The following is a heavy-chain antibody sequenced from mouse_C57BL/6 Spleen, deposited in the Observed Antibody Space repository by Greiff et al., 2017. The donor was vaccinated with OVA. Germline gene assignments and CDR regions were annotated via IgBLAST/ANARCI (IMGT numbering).Heavy chain of an antibody. CDR1: GYTFTSYW. CDR2: IDPSDSYT. J-gene: IGHJ4*01. V-gene: IGHV1-69*01. Sequence: VKLQQPGAELVMPGASVKLSCKASGYTFTSYWMHWVKQRPGQGLEWIGEIDPSDSYTNYNQKFKGKSTLTVDKSSSTAYMQLSSLTSEDSAVYYCAKGLLDSSGYYAMDYWGQGTSVTVSS. CDR3: AKGLLDSSGYYAMDY. D-gene: IGHD3-2*02.